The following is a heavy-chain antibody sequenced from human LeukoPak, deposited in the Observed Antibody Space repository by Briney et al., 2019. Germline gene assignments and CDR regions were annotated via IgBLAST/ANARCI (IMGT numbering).Heavy chain of an antibody. CDR2: INHSGST. CDR3: ARGRGYCSSTSCYGSWFDP. CDR1: SGSFSGYY. V-gene: IGHV4-34*01. D-gene: IGHD2-2*01. Sequence: PSETLSLTCAVYSGSFSGYYWSWIRQPPGKGLEWIGEINHSGSTNYNPSLKSRVTISVDTSKNQFSLKLSSVTAADTAVYYCARGRGYCSSTSCYGSWFDPWGQGTLVTVSS. J-gene: IGHJ5*02.